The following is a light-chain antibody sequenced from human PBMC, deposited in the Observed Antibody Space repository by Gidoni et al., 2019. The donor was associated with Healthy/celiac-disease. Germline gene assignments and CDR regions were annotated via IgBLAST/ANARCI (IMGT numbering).Light chain of an antibody. Sequence: DIQMTKSPSSLSASVGDRVTITCRASQSISSYLNWYQQKPGKAPKLLIYAASSLQSGVPSRFSGSGSGTDFTLTISSLQPEDFAPYYCQQSSSTPRTFGQGTQVEIK. CDR1: QSISSY. J-gene: IGKJ1*01. CDR3: QQSSSTPRT. CDR2: AAS. V-gene: IGKV1-39*01.